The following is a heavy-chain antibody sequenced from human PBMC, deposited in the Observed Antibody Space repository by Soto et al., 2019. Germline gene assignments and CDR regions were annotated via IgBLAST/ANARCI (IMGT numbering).Heavy chain of an antibody. CDR1: GFTFSSYS. Sequence: GGSLRLSCAASGFTFSSYSMNWVRQAPGKGLEWVSSISSSSSYIYYADSVKGRFTISRDNSKNTLYLQMNSLRAEDTAVYYCAKDAGRSNYASWFDPWGQGTLVTVSS. J-gene: IGHJ5*02. CDR2: ISSSSSYI. V-gene: IGHV3-21*04. CDR3: AKDAGRSNYASWFDP. D-gene: IGHD4-4*01.